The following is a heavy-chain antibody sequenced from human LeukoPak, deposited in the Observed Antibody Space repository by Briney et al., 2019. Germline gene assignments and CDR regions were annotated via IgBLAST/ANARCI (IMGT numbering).Heavy chain of an antibody. D-gene: IGHD6-13*01. Sequence: SQTLSLTCVISGDRVSNNIAAWNWIRQAPSRGLEWLGRTCYRSKWYNDYAVSVESRITINPDTSKNQFSLQLNSVTPEDTAVYYCARDVTAGAGAVGMAVWGKGTTVTVSS. CDR2: TCYRSKWYN. CDR3: ARDVTAGAGAVGMAV. CDR1: GDRVSNNIAA. J-gene: IGHJ6*04. V-gene: IGHV6-1*01.